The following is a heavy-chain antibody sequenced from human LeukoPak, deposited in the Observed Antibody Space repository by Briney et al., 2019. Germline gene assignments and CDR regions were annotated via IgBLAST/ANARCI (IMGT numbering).Heavy chain of an antibody. D-gene: IGHD6-6*01. CDR2: INPNSGGT. CDR1: GYTFTGYY. V-gene: IGHV1-2*02. J-gene: IGHJ2*01. Sequence: ASVKVSCKASGYTFTGYYMHWVRQPPGQGLDWMGWINPNSGGTNHAQKFQGRVTMTRDTSISTAYMELSRLRSDDTAVYYCARGAGIAARPPSFSHFDLWGRGTLVTVSS. CDR3: ARGAGIAARPPSFSHFDL.